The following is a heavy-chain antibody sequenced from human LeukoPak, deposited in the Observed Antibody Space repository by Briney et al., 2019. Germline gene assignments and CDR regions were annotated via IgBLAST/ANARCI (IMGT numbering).Heavy chain of an antibody. CDR2: INHGGRT. CDR3: ARFGDCSDGICFYYFHY. Sequence: SETLSLTCAVYGGSFSTHYWSWIRQSPGKGLEWIGEINHGGRTKYNPSLKSRVTISIDTSKNQFSLKLHSVTAADTAVYYCARFGDCSDGICFYYFHYWGQGTLVTVSS. CDR1: GGSFSTHY. J-gene: IGHJ4*02. V-gene: IGHV4-34*01. D-gene: IGHD2-15*01.